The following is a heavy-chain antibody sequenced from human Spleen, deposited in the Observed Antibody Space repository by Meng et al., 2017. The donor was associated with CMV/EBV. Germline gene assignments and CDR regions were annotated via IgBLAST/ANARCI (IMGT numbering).Heavy chain of an antibody. D-gene: IGHD6-19*01. V-gene: IGHV3-23*01. J-gene: IGHJ4*02. CDR3: AKGYSSGPE. CDR2: ISGSGGST. CDR1: GFTFTSYA. Sequence: GESLKISCAASGFTFTSYAMSWVRQAPGKGLEWVSGISGSGGSTYYADSVKGRFTISRDNSKNTLFLQMNSLRAEDTAIYYCAKGYSSGPEWDQGTLVTVSS.